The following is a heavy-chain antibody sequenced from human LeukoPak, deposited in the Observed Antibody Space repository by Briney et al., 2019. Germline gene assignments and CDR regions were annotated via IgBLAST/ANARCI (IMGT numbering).Heavy chain of an antibody. J-gene: IGHJ3*01. CDR1: GGSISSYY. CDR2: IYASGGT. Sequence: SETLSLTCSVSGGSISSYYWSWIRQPAGKGLEWIGRIYASGGTDYNPSLKSRVTMSVDTSKNQFSLKLWSVTAADTAVYYCARLYSSSRAFDFWGQGTMVTVSS. CDR3: ARLYSSSRAFDF. V-gene: IGHV4-4*07. D-gene: IGHD6-6*01.